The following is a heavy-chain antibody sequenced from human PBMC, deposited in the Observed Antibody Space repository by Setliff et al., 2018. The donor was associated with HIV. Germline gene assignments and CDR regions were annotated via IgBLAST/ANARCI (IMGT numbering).Heavy chain of an antibody. CDR3: ARGPLGGYDSNWYFDL. CDR2: IFYSGST. D-gene: IGHD5-12*01. Sequence: SETLSLTCTVSGDSISSSSYYWGWIRQPPGKGLEWIGSIFYSGSTYYNPSLKSRLIMSVDTSKNQFSLKLSSVTAADTAVYYCARGPLGGYDSNWYFDLWGRGTLVTVSS. CDR1: GDSISSSSYY. J-gene: IGHJ2*01. V-gene: IGHV4-39*01.